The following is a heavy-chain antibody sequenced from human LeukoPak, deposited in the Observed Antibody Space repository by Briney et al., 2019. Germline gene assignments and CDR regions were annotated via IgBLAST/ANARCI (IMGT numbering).Heavy chain of an antibody. D-gene: IGHD1-26*01. V-gene: IGHV4-59*08. CDR1: GVSISSYF. Sequence: NSSETLSLTCTVSGVSISSYFWSWIRQPPGKGLEWIGYIYYSGSTNYSPSLKSRVTISVDTSKNQFSLKLSSVTAADTAVYYCARLPGATSNVDYWGQGTLVTVSS. CDR3: ARLPGATSNVDY. CDR2: IYYSGST. J-gene: IGHJ4*02.